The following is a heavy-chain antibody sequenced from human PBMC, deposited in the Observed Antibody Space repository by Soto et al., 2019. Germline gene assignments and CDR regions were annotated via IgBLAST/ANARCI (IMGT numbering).Heavy chain of an antibody. Sequence: PSETLSLTCTVSGGSISSSSYYWGWIRQPPGKGLEWIGSIYYSGSTYYNPSLKSRVTISVDTSKNQFSLKLSSVTAADTAVYYCARHAEGSSITMIVVVRDWGQGTLVTVSS. D-gene: IGHD3-22*01. CDR1: GGSISSSSYY. V-gene: IGHV4-39*01. CDR3: ARHAEGSSITMIVVVRD. J-gene: IGHJ4*02. CDR2: IYYSGST.